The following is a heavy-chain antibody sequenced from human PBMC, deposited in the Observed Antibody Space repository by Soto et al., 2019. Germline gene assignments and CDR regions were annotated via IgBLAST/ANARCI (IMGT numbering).Heavy chain of an antibody. V-gene: IGHV3-21*01. CDR1: GFAFQTYT. J-gene: IGHJ5*02. CDR2: ITISGNYI. D-gene: IGHD2-8*01. Sequence: EGQLVESGGGLVKPGGSLRLSCAASGFAFQTYTMEWLRQPPGKGLEWVSSITISGNYIYYADSVKGRFTISRDNGRNSVYLQMNILRAEDTAVYYCAKVGVLRTNFRWFDLWGQGTLVNVSS. CDR3: AKVGVLRTNFRWFDL.